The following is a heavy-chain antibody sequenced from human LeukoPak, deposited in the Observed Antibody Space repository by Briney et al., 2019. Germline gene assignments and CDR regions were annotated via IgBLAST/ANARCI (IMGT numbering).Heavy chain of an antibody. CDR1: GFTLSSYG. CDR3: LRGDRRDY. V-gene: IGHV3-21*06. Sequence: GGSLRLSCAASGFTLSSYGMSWVRQAPGKGLEWVSAISGSDGGTYYADSVKGRFIISRDNAKDSLYLQMNSLRVEDTAVYYCLRGDRRDYWGQGTLVTVSS. CDR2: ISGSDGGT. J-gene: IGHJ4*02.